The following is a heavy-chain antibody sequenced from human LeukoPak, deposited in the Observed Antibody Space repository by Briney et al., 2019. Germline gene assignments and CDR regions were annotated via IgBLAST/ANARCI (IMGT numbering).Heavy chain of an antibody. V-gene: IGHV3-74*01. Sequence: PGGSLRLSCAASGFTFSTYWMHWVRQAPGKGLVWVSRINNDGNSTRYADSVKGRFTISRDNAKNTLYLQMSSLRAEDTAAYYCARGNGGGPWDWGQGTLVTVSS. J-gene: IGHJ4*02. CDR1: GFTFSTYW. D-gene: IGHD4-23*01. CDR3: ARGNGGGPWD. CDR2: INNDGNST.